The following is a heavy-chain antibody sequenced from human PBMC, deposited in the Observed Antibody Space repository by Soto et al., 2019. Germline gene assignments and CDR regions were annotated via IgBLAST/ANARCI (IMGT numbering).Heavy chain of an antibody. CDR2: IWYDGSNK. J-gene: IGHJ3*02. Sequence: GGSLRLSCAASGFTFSSYGMHWVRQAPGKGLEWVAVIWYDGSNKYYADSVKGRFTISRDNSKNTLYLQMNSLRAEDTAVYYCARDRPTGGKYYGSGSPFDAFDIWGQGTMVTVSS. CDR3: ARDRPTGGKYYGSGSPFDAFDI. V-gene: IGHV3-33*01. CDR1: GFTFSSYG. D-gene: IGHD3-10*01.